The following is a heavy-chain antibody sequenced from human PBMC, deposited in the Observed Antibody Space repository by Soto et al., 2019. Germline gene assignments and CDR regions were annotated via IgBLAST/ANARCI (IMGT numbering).Heavy chain of an antibody. V-gene: IGHV4-4*02. CDR1: GGSITSNNW. CDR2: VYHSGST. CDR3: ARGDGSGSYSWYFNL. J-gene: IGHJ2*01. D-gene: IGHD3-10*01. Sequence: QVQLQESGPGLVKPSGTLSLTCAVSGGSITSNNWWSWVRQPPGKGLEWIGEVYHSGSTNYNPSLKSRLTISVDKSKNQFSLNLISVTAADTAVYYCARGDGSGSYSWYFNLWGRGTLVAVSS.